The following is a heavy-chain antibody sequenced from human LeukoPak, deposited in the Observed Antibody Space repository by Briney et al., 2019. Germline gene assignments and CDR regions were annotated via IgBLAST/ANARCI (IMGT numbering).Heavy chain of an antibody. J-gene: IGHJ5*02. D-gene: IGHD6-6*01. CDR3: GRVLAARPSGCAP. Sequence: GGSLRLSCAASGFTFSSYSMNWARQAPGKGLEWVSSISSSSSQIYYADSVKGRFTISRDNAKNSLYLQLNSLRAEDTGVYYCGRVLAARPSGCAPGAGGTVVTVPS. V-gene: IGHV3-21*01. CDR2: ISSSSSQI. CDR1: GFTFSSYS.